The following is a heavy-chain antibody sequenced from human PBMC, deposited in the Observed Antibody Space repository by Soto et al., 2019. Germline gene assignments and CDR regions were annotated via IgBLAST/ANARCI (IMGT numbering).Heavy chain of an antibody. Sequence: ASVKVSCKTSGYDFFKYNMHWVRQAPGQGLEWMGVINPNGGYTRHAQKFQGRVIMTRDTSSKIVYMELSGLTSADTAMYYCTRADSDVVILPDVRPLFDLWGQGALVTVSS. V-gene: IGHV1-46*01. CDR1: GYDFFKYN. J-gene: IGHJ4*02. CDR2: INPNGGYT. D-gene: IGHD2-21*02. CDR3: TRADSDVVILPDVRPLFDL.